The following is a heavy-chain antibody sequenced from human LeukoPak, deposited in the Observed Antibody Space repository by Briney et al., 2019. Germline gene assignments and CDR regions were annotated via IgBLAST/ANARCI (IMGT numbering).Heavy chain of an antibody. D-gene: IGHD6-13*01. Sequence: GASVKVSCKASGYTFTGYYMHWVRQAPGQGLEWMGRINPNNGGTNYAQKFQGRVTMTRDTSISTAYMELSRLRSDDTAVYYCARGIARNGFDPWGQGTLVTVSS. CDR2: INPNNGGT. CDR3: ARGIARNGFDP. CDR1: GYTFTGYY. V-gene: IGHV1-2*06. J-gene: IGHJ5*02.